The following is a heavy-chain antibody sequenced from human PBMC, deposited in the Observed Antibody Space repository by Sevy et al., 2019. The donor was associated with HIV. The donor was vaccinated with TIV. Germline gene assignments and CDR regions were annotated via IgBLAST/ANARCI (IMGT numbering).Heavy chain of an antibody. V-gene: IGHV3-7*01. CDR3: ARDLNYYDSSGYLVDAFDI. D-gene: IGHD3-22*01. Sequence: GGSLRLSCAASGFTFSSYWMSWVRQAPGKGLEWVANIKQDGSEKYYVDSVKDRFTISRDNTKNSLYLQMNSLRAEDTAVYYCARDLNYYDSSGYLVDAFDIWGQGTMVTVSS. CDR1: GFTFSSYW. J-gene: IGHJ3*02. CDR2: IKQDGSEK.